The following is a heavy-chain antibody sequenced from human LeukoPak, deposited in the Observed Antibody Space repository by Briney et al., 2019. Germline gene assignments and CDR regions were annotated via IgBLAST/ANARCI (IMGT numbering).Heavy chain of an antibody. J-gene: IGHJ5*02. V-gene: IGHV1-46*01. CDR2: INPTGGST. Sequence: ASAKVSCKASGYTFTSYYMNWVRQAPGQGLEWMGLINPTGGSTGYAQKFQGRVTMTRDMSTSTDYMELSSLRSEDTAIYYCARDNSVGDNAWWFDPWGQGTLVTVSS. CDR1: GYTFTSYY. CDR3: ARDNSVGDNAWWFDP. D-gene: IGHD1-26*01.